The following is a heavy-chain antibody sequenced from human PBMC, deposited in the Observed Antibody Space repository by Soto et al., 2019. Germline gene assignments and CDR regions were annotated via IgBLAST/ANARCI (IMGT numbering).Heavy chain of an antibody. J-gene: IGHJ4*02. Sequence: ASVKVSCKVSGYTLTELSMHWVRQTPGKGLEWMGGFDPEDGETIYAQKFQGRVTMTEDSSTDTAYMELSSLRSEVTAVYYCVIPPYYDFWSGYYYWGQGTLVTVSS. CDR3: VIPPYYDFWSGYYY. CDR2: FDPEDGET. V-gene: IGHV1-24*01. CDR1: GYTLTELS. D-gene: IGHD3-3*01.